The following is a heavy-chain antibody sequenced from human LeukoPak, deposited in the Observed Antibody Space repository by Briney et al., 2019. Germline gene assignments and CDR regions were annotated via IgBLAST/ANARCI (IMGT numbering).Heavy chain of an antibody. D-gene: IGHD2-15*01. CDR3: ARNSCPSGTCYDNRGYFDY. V-gene: IGHV4-4*07. J-gene: IGHJ4*02. Sequence: SETLSLTCTVSGGSISNNFWTWIRQPAGKGLEWIGRIYTSGSTNYNPSLKSRVTISVDTSKNQFSLKLSSVTAADTAVYYCARNSCPSGTCYDNRGYFDYWGQGTLVTVSS. CDR2: IYTSGST. CDR1: GGSISNNF.